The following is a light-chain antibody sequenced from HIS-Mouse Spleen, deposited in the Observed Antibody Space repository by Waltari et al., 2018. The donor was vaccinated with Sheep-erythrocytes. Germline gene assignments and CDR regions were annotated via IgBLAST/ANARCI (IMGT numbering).Light chain of an antibody. CDR1: QSISSY. CDR2: AAS. J-gene: IGKJ3*01. V-gene: IGKV1-39*01. CDR3: QQSYSTPQFT. Sequence: DIQMTQSSSSLSASVGDRVTITCRAGQSISSYFNWYQQKPGKAPKLLIYAASSLQSRVPSRFSGSGSGTDFTLTISSLQPEDFASYYCQQSYSTPQFTFGPGTKVDIK.